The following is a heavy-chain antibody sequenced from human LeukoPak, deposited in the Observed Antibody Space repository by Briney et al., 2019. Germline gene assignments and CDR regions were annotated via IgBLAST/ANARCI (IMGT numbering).Heavy chain of an antibody. J-gene: IGHJ4*02. CDR2: ISSSGSTI. CDR3: GRSGEYTYGSFDN. CDR1: GFTFSDYY. Sequence: GGSLRLSCAASGFTFSDYYMSWIRQAPGKGLEWVSYISSSGSTIYYADSVKGRFTISRDNAKNSLYLQMNSLRAEDTALYYCGRSGEYTYGSFDNWGQGTLVTVSS. D-gene: IGHD5-18*01. V-gene: IGHV3-11*01.